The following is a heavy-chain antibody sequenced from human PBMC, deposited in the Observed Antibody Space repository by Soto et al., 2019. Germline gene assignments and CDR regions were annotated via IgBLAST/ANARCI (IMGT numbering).Heavy chain of an antibody. CDR2: IDPSDSYT. Sequence: ESLKISCKGSGYSFTSYWISWVRQMPGKGLEWMGRIDPSDSYTNYSPSFQGHVTISADKSISTAYPQWSSLKASDTAMYYCARHSNQLLGFDYWGQGTLVTVSS. D-gene: IGHD2-2*01. J-gene: IGHJ4*02. CDR3: ARHSNQLLGFDY. CDR1: GYSFTSYW. V-gene: IGHV5-10-1*01.